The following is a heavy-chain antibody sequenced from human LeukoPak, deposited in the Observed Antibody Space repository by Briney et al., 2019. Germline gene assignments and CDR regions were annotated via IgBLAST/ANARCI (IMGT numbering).Heavy chain of an antibody. CDR3: ARDLGTYYYDSSGYYYFDY. D-gene: IGHD3-22*01. CDR2: FYHGGST. CDR1: GYSISTGYY. Sequence: SETLSLTCTVSGYSISTGYYWDWIRQPPGKGLEWIGTFYHGGSTYYNPSLKSRVTISVDTSKNQFSLNLTSVTAADTAVYYCARDLGTYYYDSSGYYYFDYWGQGTLVTVSS. V-gene: IGHV4-38-2*02. J-gene: IGHJ4*02.